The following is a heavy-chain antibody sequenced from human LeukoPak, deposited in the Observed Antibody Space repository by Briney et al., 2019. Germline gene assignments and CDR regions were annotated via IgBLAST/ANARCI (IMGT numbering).Heavy chain of an antibody. Sequence: PGGSLRLSCAASGFTFSSYSMNWVRQAPGKGLEWVSSISSSSSYIYYADSVKGRFTISRDNAKNSLYLQMNSLRAEDMASYYCAKGWARLLPDFWDYWGQGTLVTVSS. J-gene: IGHJ4*02. D-gene: IGHD3-22*01. CDR2: ISSSSSYI. CDR3: AKGWARLLPDFWDY. V-gene: IGHV3-21*04. CDR1: GFTFSSYS.